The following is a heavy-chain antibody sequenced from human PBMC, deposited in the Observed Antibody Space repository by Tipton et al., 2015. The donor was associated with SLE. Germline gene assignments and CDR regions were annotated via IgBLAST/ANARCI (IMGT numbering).Heavy chain of an antibody. Sequence: GSLRLSCAASGFTFSDIWMNWVRQGSGKGLEWVGRIKRKSDGGTTDYAAPVEGRFTISRDDSKDTLYLEMNTLKTEDTAVYYCVADTPRSSAQSMEYWGQGTLVTVSS. D-gene: IGHD2-2*01. V-gene: IGHV3-15*01. CDR2: IKRKSDGGTT. J-gene: IGHJ4*02. CDR3: VADTPRSSAQSMEY. CDR1: GFTFSDIW.